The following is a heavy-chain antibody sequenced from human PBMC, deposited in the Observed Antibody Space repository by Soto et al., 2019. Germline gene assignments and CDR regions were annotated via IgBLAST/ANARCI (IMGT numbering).Heavy chain of an antibody. V-gene: IGHV1-2*02. CDR2: INPKFGDT. J-gene: IGHJ6*02. CDR1: GYTLTAYY. CDR3: ARNMDYYYGRGSGNGHGV. D-gene: IGHD3-10*02. Sequence: QVQLVQSGAEVKEPGDSVRVSCEASGYTLTAYYIHWVRQAPGQGLEWMGWINPKFGDTTYAHDFQGRVSMTRDMSISTVYMELSSLTSDDTAIYYCARNMDYYYGRGSGNGHGVWGQGTTVTVFS.